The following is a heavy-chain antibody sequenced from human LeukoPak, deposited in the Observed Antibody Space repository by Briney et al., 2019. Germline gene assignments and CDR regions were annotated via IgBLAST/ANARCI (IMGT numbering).Heavy chain of an antibody. V-gene: IGHV3-7*01. CDR1: GFTFSSYW. D-gene: IGHD3-10*01. CDR3: ARGDGGAITMVRGVMGAFDI. CDR2: IKQDGSEK. Sequence: GGSLRLSCAASGFTFSSYWMSWVRQAPGKGLEWVANIKQDGSEKYYVDSVKGRFTISRDNAKNSLYLQMNSLRAEDTAVYYCARGDGGAITMVRGVMGAFDIWGQGTMVTVSS. J-gene: IGHJ3*02.